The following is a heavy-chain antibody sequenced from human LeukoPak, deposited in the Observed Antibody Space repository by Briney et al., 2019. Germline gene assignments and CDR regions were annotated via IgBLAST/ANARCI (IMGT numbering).Heavy chain of an antibody. Sequence: GGSLRLSCAAPGFTFSRYGMHWVRQAPGKGLEWVAVISYDGSHKYSADSVKGRFTISRDNSKNTLYLQMNSLRTEDTALYYCAKDRAHYGSGTYYFYSWGQGTLVTVSS. CDR1: GFTFSRYG. D-gene: IGHD3-10*01. V-gene: IGHV3-30*18. J-gene: IGHJ4*02. CDR3: AKDRAHYGSGTYYFYS. CDR2: ISYDGSHK.